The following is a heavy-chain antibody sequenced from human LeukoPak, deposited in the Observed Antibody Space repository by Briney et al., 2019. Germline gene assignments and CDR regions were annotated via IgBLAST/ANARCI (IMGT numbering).Heavy chain of an antibody. CDR3: ARDKDWAFDY. V-gene: IGHV3-21*05. CDR2: IRSSGADI. D-gene: IGHD3/OR15-3a*01. CDR1: GFTFSSYS. Sequence: PGGSLRLSCAASGFTFSSYSMNWVRQAPGKGLEWVSHIRSSGADIRYADSVKGRFTISRDDAKNSLFLQMNSLRAEDTAVYYCARDKDWAFDYWGQGTLVTVSS. J-gene: IGHJ4*02.